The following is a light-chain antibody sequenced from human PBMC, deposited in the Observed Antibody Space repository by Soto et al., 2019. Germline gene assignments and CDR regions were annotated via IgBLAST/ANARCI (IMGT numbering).Light chain of an antibody. CDR2: EVT. V-gene: IGLV2-23*02. J-gene: IGLJ1*01. CDR3: CSYAGGDTFFL. CDR1: SGDVASYTP. Sequence: QSALTQPASVSGSPGQSITISCTGTSGDVASYTPVSWYQQLPGKAPKLIIYEVTKRPSGVSNRFSGSKSGITASLTISGLQAEYEAEYFCCSYAGGDTFFLFGTGTKVTVL.